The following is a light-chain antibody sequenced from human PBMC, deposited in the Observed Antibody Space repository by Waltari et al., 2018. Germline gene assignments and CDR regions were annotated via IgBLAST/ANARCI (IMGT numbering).Light chain of an antibody. CDR2: RND. V-gene: IGLV1-44*01. CDR1: DSNIGSTS. CDR3: AAWDDSVNGWV. Sequence: QSVLLQPPSATGTPGQRVTIPCSGSDSNIGSTSVNWYHQFPGSAPNLLICRNDQRPSGVPDRFSGSKSGTSASLAISGLQSEDEADYYCAAWDDSVNGWVFGGGTKLTVL. J-gene: IGLJ3*02.